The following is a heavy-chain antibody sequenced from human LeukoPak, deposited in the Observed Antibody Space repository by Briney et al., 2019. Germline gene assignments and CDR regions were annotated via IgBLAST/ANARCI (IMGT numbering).Heavy chain of an antibody. Sequence: GASVKVSCKASGYTFTSYGISWVRQAPGQGLEWMGRINPNSGGTNYAQKFQGRVTMTRDTSISTAYMELSRLRSDDTAVYYCARGLKGVLSGVVIYWGQGTLVTVSS. CDR2: INPNSGGT. CDR3: ARGLKGVLSGVVIY. CDR1: GYTFTSYG. V-gene: IGHV1-2*06. D-gene: IGHD3-3*01. J-gene: IGHJ4*02.